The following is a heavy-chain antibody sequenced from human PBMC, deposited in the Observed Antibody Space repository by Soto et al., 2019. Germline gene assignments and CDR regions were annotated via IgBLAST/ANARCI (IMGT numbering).Heavy chain of an antibody. Sequence: RASVKVSCKASGYTFTSYYMHWVRQAPGQGLEWMGIINPSGGSTSYAQKFQGRVTMTRDTSTSTVYMELSSLRSEDTAVYYCARVTRRIAVAVDREVAPASRPPDCCAFDIWGQGTMVTVSS. J-gene: IGHJ3*02. V-gene: IGHV1-46*01. D-gene: IGHD6-19*01. CDR2: INPSGGST. CDR3: ARVTRRIAVAVDREVAPASRPPDCCAFDI. CDR1: GYTFTSYY.